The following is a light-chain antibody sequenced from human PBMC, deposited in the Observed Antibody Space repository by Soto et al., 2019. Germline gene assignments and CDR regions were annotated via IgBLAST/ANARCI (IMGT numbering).Light chain of an antibody. J-gene: IGLJ7*01. CDR1: RSNIGSNY. CDR2: RND. Sequence: QSVLTQPPTASGTPGQRVIVSCSGSRSNIGSNYVYWYQQVPGTAPKLLIYRNDQRPSGVPDRFSGSKSGTSASLAISGLRSEDEADYYCVAWDDSLSGGVLGGGTQLTVL. CDR3: VAWDDSLSGGV. V-gene: IGLV1-47*01.